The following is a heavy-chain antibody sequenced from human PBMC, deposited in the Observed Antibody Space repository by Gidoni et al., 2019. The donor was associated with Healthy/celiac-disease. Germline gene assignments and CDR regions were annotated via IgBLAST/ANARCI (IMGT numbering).Heavy chain of an antibody. Sequence: QVQLVQSGAEVKKPGASVTVSCKASGYTFTSYYMHWVRQAPGQGLEWMGIINPSGGSTSYAQKFQGRVTMTRDTSTSTVYMELSSLRSEDTAVYYCARDLGIAARPYYYYYMDVWGKGTTVTVSS. CDR2: INPSGGST. D-gene: IGHD6-6*01. V-gene: IGHV1-46*01. J-gene: IGHJ6*03. CDR3: ARDLGIAARPYYYYYMDV. CDR1: GYTFTSYY.